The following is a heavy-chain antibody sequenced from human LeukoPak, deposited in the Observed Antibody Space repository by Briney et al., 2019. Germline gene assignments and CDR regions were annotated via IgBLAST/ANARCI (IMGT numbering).Heavy chain of an antibody. D-gene: IGHD3-10*01. J-gene: IGHJ4*02. Sequence: GGSLRPSCAASGFTFSSYAMSWVRQAPGKGLEWVSAISGSGGSTYYADSVKGRLTISRDNSKNTLYLQMNSLRAEDTAVYYCAKARGYMVRGVPGYWGQGTLVTVSS. CDR3: AKARGYMVRGVPGY. CDR2: ISGSGGST. CDR1: GFTFSSYA. V-gene: IGHV3-23*01.